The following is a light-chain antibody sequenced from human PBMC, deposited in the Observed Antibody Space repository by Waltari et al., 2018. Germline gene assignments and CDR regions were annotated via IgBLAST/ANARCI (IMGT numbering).Light chain of an antibody. J-gene: IGLJ2*01. V-gene: IGLV2-14*03. CDR1: SSDIGSYNY. CDR2: DVT. Sequence: QSALTQPASVSGSPGQSITISCTGPSSDIGSYNYVSWYQQHPGKAPKLIIYDVTHRPSGVSNRFSGSKSGNTASLTISGRQAEDEADYYCSSYMDSTTLELFGGGTSLTVL. CDR3: SSYMDSTTLEL.